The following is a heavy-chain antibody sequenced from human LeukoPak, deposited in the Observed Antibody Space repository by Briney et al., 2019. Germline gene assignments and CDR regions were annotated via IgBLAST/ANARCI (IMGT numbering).Heavy chain of an antibody. CDR2: IYYSGST. V-gene: IGHV4-39*07. CDR3: ARGVRGRLGSGFGLVNY. D-gene: IGHD6-19*01. J-gene: IGHJ4*02. Sequence: SETLSLTCTVSGGSISSSSYYWGWIRQPPGKGLEWIGSIYYSGSTYYNPSLKSRVTISVDTSKNQFSLKLSSVTAADTAVYYCARGVRGRLGSGFGLVNYWGQGTLVTVSS. CDR1: GGSISSSSYY.